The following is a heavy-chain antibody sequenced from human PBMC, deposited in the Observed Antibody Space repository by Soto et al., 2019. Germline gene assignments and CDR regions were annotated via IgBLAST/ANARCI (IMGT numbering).Heavy chain of an antibody. CDR1: GGSISSYY. V-gene: IGHV4-59*01. CDR2: IYYSGST. Sequence: SETLSLTCTVSGGSISSYYWSWIRQPPGKGLEWIGYIYYSGSTNYNPSLKSRVTISVDTSKKQISLKLSSVTAADTAAYYCARDQGVAVAVFDYWGQGALVTVSS. CDR3: ARDQGVAVAVFDY. D-gene: IGHD6-19*01. J-gene: IGHJ4*02.